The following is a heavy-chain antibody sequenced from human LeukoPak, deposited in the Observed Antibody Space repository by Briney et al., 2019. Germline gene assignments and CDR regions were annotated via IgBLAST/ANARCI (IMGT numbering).Heavy chain of an antibody. CDR1: GFTFSDYY. CDR3: ARVEADGSLSDFDY. CDR2: ISSSGSTI. Sequence: GGSLRLSCAASGFTFSDYYMSWIRQAPGKGLEWVSYISSSGSTIYYADSVKGRFTISRDNAKNSLYLQMNSLRAEDTAVYYCARVEADGSLSDFDYWGQGTLVTVSS. J-gene: IGHJ4*02. V-gene: IGHV3-11*01. D-gene: IGHD5-24*01.